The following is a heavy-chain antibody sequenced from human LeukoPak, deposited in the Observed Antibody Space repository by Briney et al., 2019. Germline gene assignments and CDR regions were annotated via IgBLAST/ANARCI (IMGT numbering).Heavy chain of an antibody. Sequence: PGGSLRLSCAASGFTFSSYAMSWVRQAPGKGLEWVSAISSSSSYIYYADSVKGRFTISRDNSKNTLYLQMNSLRAEDTAVYYCAKQVYGSGSYYKPADYWGQGTLVTVSS. CDR2: ISSSSSYI. CDR1: GFTFSSYA. D-gene: IGHD3-10*01. J-gene: IGHJ4*02. CDR3: AKQVYGSGSYYKPADY. V-gene: IGHV3-23*01.